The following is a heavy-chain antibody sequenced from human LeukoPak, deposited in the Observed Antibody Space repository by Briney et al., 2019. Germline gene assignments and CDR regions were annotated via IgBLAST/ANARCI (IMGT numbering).Heavy chain of an antibody. J-gene: IGHJ4*02. Sequence: GGSLRLSCAASGFTFGSYAMSWVRQAPGKGLEWVSGISGSGSTYYADFVKGRFTISRDNSKNTLYLQMNNLRAEDTAVYYCAKKGTGSYSQFEYWGQGTLVTVSS. CDR2: ISGSGST. CDR3: AKKGTGSYSQFEY. V-gene: IGHV3-23*01. CDR1: GFTFGSYA. D-gene: IGHD1-26*01.